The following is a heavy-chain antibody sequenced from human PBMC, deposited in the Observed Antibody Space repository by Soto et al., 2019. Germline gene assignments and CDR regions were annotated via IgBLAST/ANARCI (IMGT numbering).Heavy chain of an antibody. CDR2: ISAYNGNT. CDR1: GYTFTSYG. Sequence: QVQLVQSGAEVKKPGASVKVSCKASGYTFTSYGISWVRQAPGQGLEWMGWISAYNGNTNYAQKLQGRVTMTTDTSTGTAYMELRSMREDDTAAYYCSRGFVATMQRLGFDPWGQGTRVTVSS. V-gene: IGHV1-18*01. CDR3: SRGFVATMQRLGFDP. J-gene: IGHJ5*01. D-gene: IGHD5-12*01.